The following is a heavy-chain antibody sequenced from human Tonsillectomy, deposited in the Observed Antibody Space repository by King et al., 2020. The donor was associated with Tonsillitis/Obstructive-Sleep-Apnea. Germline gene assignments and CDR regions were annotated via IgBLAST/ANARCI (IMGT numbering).Heavy chain of an antibody. D-gene: IGHD3-16*02. J-gene: IGHJ4*02. Sequence: QLVQSGAEVKKPGASVKVSCKASGYTFTTYYMHWVRQAPGQGLEWMGIINPSGGSTSYAQKFQGRVTMTRDTSTSTVYMELSSLRSEDTAVYYCARDRDMLTFGGVIVDYWGQGTLVTVSS. V-gene: IGHV1-46*01. CDR1: GYTFTTYY. CDR2: INPSGGST. CDR3: ARDRDMLTFGGVIVDY.